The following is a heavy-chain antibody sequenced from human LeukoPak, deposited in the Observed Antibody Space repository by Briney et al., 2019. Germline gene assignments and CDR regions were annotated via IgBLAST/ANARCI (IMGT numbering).Heavy chain of an antibody. CDR3: ARGGQMATIPYYYYGMDV. CDR2: INPSGGST. D-gene: IGHD5-24*01. CDR1: GYTFTSYY. Sequence: ASVKVSCKASGYTFTSYYMHWVRQAPGQGLEWMGIINPSGGSTSYAQKFQGRVTMTRDTSASTVYMELGSLRSEDTAVYYCARGGQMATIPYYYYGMDVWGQGTTVTVSS. V-gene: IGHV1-46*01. J-gene: IGHJ6*02.